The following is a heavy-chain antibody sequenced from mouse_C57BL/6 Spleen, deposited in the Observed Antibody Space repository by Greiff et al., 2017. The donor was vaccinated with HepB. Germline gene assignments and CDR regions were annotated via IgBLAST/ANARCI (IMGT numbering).Heavy chain of an antibody. Sequence: EVMLVESGGGLVKPGGSLKLSCAASGFTFSSYTMSWVRQTPEKRLEWVATISGGGGNTYYPDSVKGRFTISRDNAKNTLYLQMSSLRSEDTALYYCARHEGYGYDLWFAYWGQGTLVTVSA. CDR3: ARHEGYGYDLWFAY. J-gene: IGHJ3*01. CDR2: ISGGGGNT. D-gene: IGHD2-2*01. V-gene: IGHV5-9*01. CDR1: GFTFSSYT.